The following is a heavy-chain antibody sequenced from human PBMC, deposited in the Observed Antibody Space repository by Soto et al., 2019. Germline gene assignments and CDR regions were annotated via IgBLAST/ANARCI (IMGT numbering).Heavy chain of an antibody. CDR1: GGSISSSSYY. D-gene: IGHD3-22*01. CDR3: ARVYYYDSSGYYEYYFDY. CDR2: IYYSGST. J-gene: IGHJ4*02. Sequence: LSLTCTVSGGSISSSSYYWGWIRQPPGKGLEWIGSIYYSGSTYYNPSLKSRVTISVDTSKNQFSLKLSSVTAADTAVYYCARVYYYDSSGYYEYYFDYWGQGTLVTVSS. V-gene: IGHV4-39*01.